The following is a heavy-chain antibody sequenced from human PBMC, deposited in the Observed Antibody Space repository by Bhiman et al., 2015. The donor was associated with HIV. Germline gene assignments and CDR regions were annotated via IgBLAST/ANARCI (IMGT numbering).Heavy chain of an antibody. J-gene: IGHJ2*01. CDR3: ARAARELGDWYFDL. CDR2: IQSGASYN. V-gene: IGHV3-30*02. Sequence: QVQLVESGGGVVRPGGSLRLSCTASGFHFNKYGMNWVRQAPGKGLAWVAFIQSGASYNYYADSVKGRFTISRDNSKNTLYLQMNSLRAEDTAVYYCARAARELGDWYFDLWGRGTLVTVSS. CDR1: GFHFNKYG. D-gene: IGHD6-6*01.